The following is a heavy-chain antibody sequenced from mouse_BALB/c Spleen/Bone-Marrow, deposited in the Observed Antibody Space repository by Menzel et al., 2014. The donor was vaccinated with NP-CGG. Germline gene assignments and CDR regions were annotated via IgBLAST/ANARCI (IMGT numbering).Heavy chain of an antibody. CDR2: ISYSGST. CDR3: SHWAYYYAMDY. J-gene: IGHJ4*01. D-gene: IGHD4-1*01. V-gene: IGHV3-2*02. Sequence: EAQLVESGPGLVKPSQSLSLTCTVTGYSITSDYAWNWIRQFPGNKLEWMGYISYSGSTSYNPSLKSRISITRDTSKNQFFLQLNSVTTEDTATYYCSHWAYYYAMDYWGQGTSVTVSS. CDR1: GYSITSDYA.